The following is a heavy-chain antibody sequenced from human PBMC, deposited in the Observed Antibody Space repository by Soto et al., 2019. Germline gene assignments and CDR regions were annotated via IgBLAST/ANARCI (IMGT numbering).Heavy chain of an antibody. Sequence: GGSLRLSCAASGFTFSSYWMSWVRQAPGKGLEWVANIKQDGSEKYYVDSVKGRFNISRDNAKNLMYLQMNSLRSEDTAVYYCARDMVDSSSWYYFDYWGQGTLVTVSS. CDR1: GFTFSSYW. V-gene: IGHV3-7*01. D-gene: IGHD6-13*01. CDR3: ARDMVDSSSWYYFDY. J-gene: IGHJ4*02. CDR2: IKQDGSEK.